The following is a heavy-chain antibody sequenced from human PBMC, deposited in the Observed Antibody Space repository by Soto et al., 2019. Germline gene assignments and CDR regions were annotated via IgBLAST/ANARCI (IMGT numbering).Heavy chain of an antibody. CDR3: ARDALLDYVWGSYRPGYYGMGV. Sequence: GSLRLSCAASGFTFSSYSMNWVRQAPGKGLEWVSYISSSSSTIYYADSVKGRFTISRDNAKNSLYLQMNSLRDEDTAVYYCARDALLDYVWGSYRPGYYGMGVWGQGTTVTVSS. CDR1: GFTFSSYS. V-gene: IGHV3-48*02. J-gene: IGHJ6*02. CDR2: ISSSSSTI. D-gene: IGHD3-16*02.